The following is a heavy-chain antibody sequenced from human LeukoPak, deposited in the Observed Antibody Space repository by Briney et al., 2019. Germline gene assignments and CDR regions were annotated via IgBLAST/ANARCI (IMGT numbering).Heavy chain of an antibody. V-gene: IGHV3-48*01. CDR1: GFTFSSYS. Sequence: GGSLRLSCAASGFTFSSYSMNWVRQAPGKGLEWVSYISSSGSNIYYADSVKGRFTISRDNSKNTLYLQMNSLRAEDTAVYYCHSSISDYWGQGTLVTVSS. D-gene: IGHD3-10*01. J-gene: IGHJ4*02. CDR3: HSSISDY. CDR2: ISSSGSNI.